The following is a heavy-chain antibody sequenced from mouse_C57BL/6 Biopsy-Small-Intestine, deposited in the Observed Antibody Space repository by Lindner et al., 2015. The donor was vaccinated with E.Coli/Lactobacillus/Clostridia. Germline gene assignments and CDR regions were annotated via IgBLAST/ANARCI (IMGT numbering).Heavy chain of an antibody. CDR3: AGEVYGNYGYYGMDY. J-gene: IGHJ4*01. CDR2: ISSGSFTI. CDR1: GFTFSDYG. V-gene: IGHV5-17*01. Sequence: VQLQESGGDLVKPGGSLKLSCAASGFTFSDYGMHWVRQAPEKGLEWVAYISSGSFTIYYTDTVKGRFTISRDNAKNTLFLQMTSLRSEDTAMYYCAGEVYGNYGYYGMDYWGQGTSVTVSS. D-gene: IGHD2-10*02.